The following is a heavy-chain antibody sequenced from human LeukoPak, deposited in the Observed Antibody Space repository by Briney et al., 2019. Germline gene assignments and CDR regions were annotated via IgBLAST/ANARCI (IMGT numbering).Heavy chain of an antibody. J-gene: IGHJ5*02. CDR2: INPNSGDT. CDR1: GYTFTVYY. CDR3: ARGYCSGGTCYLVENWFDP. D-gene: IGHD2-15*01. Sequence: ASVKVSRKASGYTFTVYYMYWVRQAPGQGLEWMGRINPNSGDTDCAQNFQGRVTMTRDTSISTAYMELTNLRSDDTAVYYCARGYCSGGTCYLVENWFDPWGQGTLVTVSS. V-gene: IGHV1-2*06.